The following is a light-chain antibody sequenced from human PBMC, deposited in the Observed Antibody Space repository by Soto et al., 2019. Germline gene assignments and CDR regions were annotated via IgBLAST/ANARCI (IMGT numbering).Light chain of an antibody. J-gene: IGKJ1*01. CDR1: QSISRW. Sequence: DIQMTQSPSTLSTSVGDRVSITCRASQSISRWLAWYQQKPGKAPKLLIYDASSLESGVPSRFSGSGSGTEFTLTISRLQSEDFAVYSWLQYHNLWAFGQGTKVDIK. CDR3: LQYHNLWA. V-gene: IGKV1-5*01. CDR2: DAS.